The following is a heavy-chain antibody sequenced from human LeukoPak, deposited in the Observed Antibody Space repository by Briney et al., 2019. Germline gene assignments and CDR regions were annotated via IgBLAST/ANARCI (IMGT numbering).Heavy chain of an antibody. CDR1: GGSMNSYY. Sequence: PSETLSLTCSVSGGSMNSYYWSWIRQSPGKGLEWIGYIYYSGSTNYNPSLKSRVTISVDTSKNQFSLKLSSVTAADTAVYYCARHVWLQPFDYWGQGTLVTVPP. V-gene: IGHV4-59*08. J-gene: IGHJ4*02. CDR2: IYYSGST. D-gene: IGHD3-9*01. CDR3: ARHVWLQPFDY.